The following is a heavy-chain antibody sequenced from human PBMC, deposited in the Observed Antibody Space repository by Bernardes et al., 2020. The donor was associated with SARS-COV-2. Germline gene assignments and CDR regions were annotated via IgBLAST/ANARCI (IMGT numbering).Heavy chain of an antibody. CDR2: ISGSGGST. CDR1: GFTFSSYA. V-gene: IGHV3-23*01. J-gene: IGHJ4*02. CDR3: AKDGDSYYDILTGYSPLPLQQFFDY. Sequence: GGSLRLSCAASGFTFSSYAMSWVRQAPGKGLEWVSAISGSGGSTYYADSVKGRFTISRDNSKNTLYLQMSSLRAEDTAVYYCAKDGDSYYDILTGYSPLPLQQFFDYWGQGTLVTVSS. D-gene: IGHD3-9*01.